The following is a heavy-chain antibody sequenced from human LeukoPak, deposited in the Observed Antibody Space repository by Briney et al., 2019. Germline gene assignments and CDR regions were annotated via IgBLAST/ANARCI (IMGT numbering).Heavy chain of an antibody. Sequence: ASVKVSCKASGYTFTSYDVNWVRQATGQGLEWMGWMNPNSGNTGYAQKFQGRVTMTRNTSISTAYMELGSLRSEDTAVYYCARGRYYDFWSGYYKTYWYFDLWGRGTLVTVSS. V-gene: IGHV1-8*01. CDR2: MNPNSGNT. CDR1: GYTFTSYD. D-gene: IGHD3-3*01. CDR3: ARGRYYDFWSGYYKTYWYFDL. J-gene: IGHJ2*01.